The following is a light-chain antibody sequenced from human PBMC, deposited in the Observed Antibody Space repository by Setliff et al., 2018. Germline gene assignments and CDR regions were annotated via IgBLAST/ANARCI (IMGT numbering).Light chain of an antibody. Sequence: SYELTQPPSVSVAPGRAAIITCAGSNIGGKTVHWYQQKPGQAPLLVMYNNDDRPFGIPERFSGSNSANTATLTIRWAEAGDEADYYCQVWDVNTVHVVFGGGTKVTVL. J-gene: IGLJ2*01. CDR2: NND. CDR3: QVWDVNTVHVV. CDR1: NIGGKT. V-gene: IGLV3-21*04.